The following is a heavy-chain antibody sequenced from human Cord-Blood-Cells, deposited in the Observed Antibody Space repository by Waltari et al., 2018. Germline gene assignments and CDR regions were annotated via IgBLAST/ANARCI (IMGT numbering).Heavy chain of an antibody. CDR2: INPMRGGA. D-gene: IGHD6-13*01. J-gene: IGHJ1*01. V-gene: IGHV1-2*02. CDR3: ARVAAAGTSSGWCAR. Sequence: QLGQPGAEVKTPGPSLKVSCKASGYTFTGYYMHWMRQTPGKGVEWMGGINPMRGGANYAQKFQGGVMMPRETTSSTAYFVLSRLRSEEMAVDYYARVAAAGTSSGWCARWGQETMVSVSS. CDR1: GYTFTGYY.